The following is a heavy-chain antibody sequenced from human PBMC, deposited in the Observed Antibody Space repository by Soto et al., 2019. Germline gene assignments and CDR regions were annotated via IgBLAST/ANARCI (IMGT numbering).Heavy chain of an antibody. CDR1: GGSISGSSYS. CDR2: IYYSGST. CDR3: ARVRGRYYFDY. V-gene: IGHV4-39*01. J-gene: IGHJ4*02. D-gene: IGHD3-10*01. Sequence: SETLSLTCTVSGGSISGSSYSWGWIRQPPGKGLEWIGSIYYSGSTYYNPSLKSRVTISVDTSKNQFSLKLSSVTAADTAVYYCARVRGRYYFDYWGQGTLVTV.